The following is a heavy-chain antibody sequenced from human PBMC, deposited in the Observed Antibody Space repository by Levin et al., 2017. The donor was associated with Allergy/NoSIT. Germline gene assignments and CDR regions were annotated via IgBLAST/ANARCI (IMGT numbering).Heavy chain of an antibody. CDR1: GFTFSDAW. D-gene: IGHD1-7*01. J-gene: IGHJ4*02. Sequence: SCAASGFTFSDAWMNWVRQAPGKGLEWVGHIKSYTEGGTADYAAPVKGRFTITRDDSKNTLYLQMDSLKTEDTAVYYCTANWNFGGQGTLVTVSS. CDR3: TANWNF. V-gene: IGHV3-15*01. CDR2: IKSYTEGGTA.